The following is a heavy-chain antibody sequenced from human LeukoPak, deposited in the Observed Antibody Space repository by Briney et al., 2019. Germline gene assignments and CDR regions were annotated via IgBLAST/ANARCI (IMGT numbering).Heavy chain of an antibody. V-gene: IGHV4-59*12. CDR2: IHYSGET. Sequence: SETLSLICTVSGGSISGYHWSWIRQPPGKGLEWIGYIHYSGETNYNPSLKSRVTISEDTSKNQFSLKLSSVTAADTAVYYCAREWGSGYYFDYWGQGTLVTVSS. D-gene: IGHD6-19*01. CDR1: GGSISGYH. J-gene: IGHJ4*02. CDR3: AREWGSGYYFDY.